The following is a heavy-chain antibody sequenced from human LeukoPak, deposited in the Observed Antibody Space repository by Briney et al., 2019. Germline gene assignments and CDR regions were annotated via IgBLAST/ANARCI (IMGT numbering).Heavy chain of an antibody. V-gene: IGHV3-9*01. CDR3: AREHMYYFDY. CDR2: ISWNSGSI. Sequence: SLRLSCTASGFTFDDYAMHWVRQAPGKGLEWVSGISWNSGSIGYADSVKGRFTISRDNAKNSLYLQMNSLRAEDTAVYYCAREHMYYFDYWGQGALVTVSS. CDR1: GFTFDDYA. J-gene: IGHJ4*02.